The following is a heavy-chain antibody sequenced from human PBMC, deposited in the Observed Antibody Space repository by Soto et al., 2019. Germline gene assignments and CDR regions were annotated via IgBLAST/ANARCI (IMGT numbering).Heavy chain of an antibody. J-gene: IGHJ5*02. V-gene: IGHV1-18*04. CDR3: ARVVGGIPVAGSWNWFDP. D-gene: IGHD6-19*01. CDR1: GYTFTSYA. Sequence: QVQLVQSGTEVKKPGASVKVSCKASGYTFTSYALSWVRHAPGQGLEWMGWISTYNGNTNYAQNLQGRVTMTTDISTNTAYMALRSLRSDDTAVYYCARVVGGIPVAGSWNWFDPWGQGTLVTVSS. CDR2: ISTYNGNT.